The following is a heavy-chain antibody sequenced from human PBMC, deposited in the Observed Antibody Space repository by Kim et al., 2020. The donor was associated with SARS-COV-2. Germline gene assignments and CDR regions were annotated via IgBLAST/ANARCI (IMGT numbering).Heavy chain of an antibody. CDR3: ARVARDV. CDR2: IFGTA. V-gene: IGHV1-69*01. J-gene: IGHJ6*02. Sequence: IFGTANYDKKSQGRVTITADESTSTAYMELSSLRSEDTAVYYCARVARDVWGQGTTVTVSS.